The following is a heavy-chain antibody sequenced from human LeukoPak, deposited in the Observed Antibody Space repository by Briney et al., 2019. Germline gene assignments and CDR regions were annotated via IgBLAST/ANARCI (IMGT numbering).Heavy chain of an antibody. D-gene: IGHD4-23*01. V-gene: IGHV3-13*01. CDR3: ARGRTVVTNPYFDC. J-gene: IGHJ4*02. CDR1: GFTFSSYD. CDR2: TGTAGDT. Sequence: GGSLRLSCAASGFTFSSYDMHWVCQVTGKGLEWVSATGTAGDTYYAGSVKGRFTISRENAKNSLYLQMNSLRAGDTAVYYCARGRTVVTNPYFDCWGQGTLVTVSS.